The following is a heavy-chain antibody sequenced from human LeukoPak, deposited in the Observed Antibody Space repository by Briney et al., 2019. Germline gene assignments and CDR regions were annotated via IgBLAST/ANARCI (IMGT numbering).Heavy chain of an antibody. Sequence: ASVTVSCKASGGTFSSYAISWVRQAPGQGLEWMGGIIPIFGTANYAQKFQGRVTITADESTSTAYMELSSLRSEDTAVYYCAKSVDTAMVPVGYYYYYYMDVWGKGTTVTVSS. V-gene: IGHV1-69*13. D-gene: IGHD5-18*01. CDR3: AKSVDTAMVPVGYYYYYYMDV. J-gene: IGHJ6*03. CDR2: IIPIFGTA. CDR1: GGTFSSYA.